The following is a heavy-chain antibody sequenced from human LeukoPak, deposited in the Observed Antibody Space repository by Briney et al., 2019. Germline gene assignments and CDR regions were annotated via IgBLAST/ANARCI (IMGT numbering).Heavy chain of an antibody. CDR1: GGTFSSYA. CDR2: IIPIFGTA. J-gene: IGHJ4*02. CDR3: ARVALQYSSSRYPFYY. V-gene: IGHV1-69*13. D-gene: IGHD6-13*01. Sequence: SVKVSCKASGGTFSSYAISWVRQAPGQGLEWMGGIIPIFGTANYAQKFQGRVTITADESTSTAYMELSSLRSEDTAVYYCARVALQYSSSRYPFYYWGQGTLVTVSS.